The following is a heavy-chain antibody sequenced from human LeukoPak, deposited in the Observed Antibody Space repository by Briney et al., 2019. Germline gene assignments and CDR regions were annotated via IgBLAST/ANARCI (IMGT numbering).Heavy chain of an antibody. J-gene: IGHJ4*02. D-gene: IGHD3-16*01. Sequence: PWGSLRLSCAASGFTFSSYAMHWVRQAPGKGLEWVAVISYDGSNKYYADSVKGRFTISRDNSKNTLYLQMNSLRAEDTAVYYCARANRVDYDYVWGSDYWGQGTLVTVSS. CDR3: ARANRVDYDYVWGSDY. V-gene: IGHV3-30*01. CDR2: ISYDGSNK. CDR1: GFTFSSYA.